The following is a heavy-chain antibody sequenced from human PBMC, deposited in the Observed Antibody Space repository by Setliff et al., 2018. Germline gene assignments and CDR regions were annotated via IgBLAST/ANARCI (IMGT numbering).Heavy chain of an antibody. Sequence: SVKVSCKASGFAFTSSAMQWVRQARGQRLEWIGWIVVGSGNTNYAQKFQERVTITRDMSTSTAYMELSSLRSEDTAVYYCAARRGKQGAFDIWGQGTMVTVSS. CDR2: IVVGSGNT. J-gene: IGHJ3*02. V-gene: IGHV1-58*02. D-gene: IGHD3-10*01. CDR3: AARRGKQGAFDI. CDR1: GFAFTSSA.